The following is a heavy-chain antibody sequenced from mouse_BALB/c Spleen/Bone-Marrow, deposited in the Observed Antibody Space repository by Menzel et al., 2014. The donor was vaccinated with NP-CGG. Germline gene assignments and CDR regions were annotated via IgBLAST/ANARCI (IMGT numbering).Heavy chain of an antibody. CDR1: GYSITSDYA. CDR3: ARSRFYGNWCFDV. V-gene: IGHV3-2*02. D-gene: IGHD2-1*01. CDR2: ISYSGST. Sequence: DVQLQESGPGLVKPSQSLSLTCTVTGYSITSDYAWNWIRQFPGNKLEWMGYISYSGSTSYNPSLKSRISITRDTSKNQFFLQLNSVTTEDTATYYCARSRFYGNWCFDVWGAGTTVTVSS. J-gene: IGHJ1*01.